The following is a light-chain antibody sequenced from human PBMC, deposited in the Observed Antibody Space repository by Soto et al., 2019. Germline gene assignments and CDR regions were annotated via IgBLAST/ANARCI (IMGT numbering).Light chain of an antibody. CDR3: QQRSNWPLIP. V-gene: IGKV3-15*01. CDR1: QSVSSN. J-gene: IGKJ5*01. Sequence: EIMITQPLDTPSVCPGESATHSCGASQSVSSNLAWYQQKPGQAPRPLIGGASTRATGIPARFRCSGYGTEFTLTISSLQSEDFAVCYYQQRSNWPLIPFGQGTRLEIK. CDR2: GAS.